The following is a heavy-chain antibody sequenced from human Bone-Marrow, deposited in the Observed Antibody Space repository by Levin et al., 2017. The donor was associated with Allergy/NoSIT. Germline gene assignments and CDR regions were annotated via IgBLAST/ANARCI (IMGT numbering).Heavy chain of an antibody. V-gene: IGHV3-23*01. CDR3: AIGQSTTSFEY. J-gene: IGHJ4*02. CDR2: ISGSGGSA. CDR1: GFTFSNYG. Sequence: PGGSLRLSCAASGFTFSNYGMTWVRQAPGKGLEWVSTISGSGGSAYYADSVKGRFTISRDNSKDILYLQLKNLRAEDTAVYYCAIGQSTTSFEYWGQGTLVTVSS. D-gene: IGHD4-17*01.